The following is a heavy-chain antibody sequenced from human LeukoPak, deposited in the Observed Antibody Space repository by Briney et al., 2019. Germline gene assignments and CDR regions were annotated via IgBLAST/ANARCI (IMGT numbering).Heavy chain of an antibody. J-gene: IGHJ3*02. CDR1: GGSFSGYY. V-gene: IGHV4-34*01. CDR2: INHSGST. D-gene: IGHD3-22*01. Sequence: SETLSLTCAVYGGSFSGYYWSWIRQPPGKGLEWIGEINHSGSTNYNPSLKSRVTISVDTSKNQFSLKLSSVTAADTAVYYCARLCYDSSENRTPWESAAFDIWGQGTMVTVSS. CDR3: ARLCYDSSENRTPWESAAFDI.